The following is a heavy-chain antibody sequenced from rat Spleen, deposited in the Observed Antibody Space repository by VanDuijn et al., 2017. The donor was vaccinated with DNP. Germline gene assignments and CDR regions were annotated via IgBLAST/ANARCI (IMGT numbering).Heavy chain of an antibody. CDR3: AGGVGFAD. D-gene: IGHD4-4*01. Sequence: EVQLQESGPGLVKPSQSLSLTCSVTGFSITSNYRWNWIRKFPGNKLEWMGYINSIGITNYNPSLKSRISITRDTSKNQFFLQVKSVTTEDTAPYYCAGGVGFADWVQGTLVTVSS. CDR1: GFSITSNYR. J-gene: IGHJ3*01. V-gene: IGHV3-3*01. CDR2: INSIGIT.